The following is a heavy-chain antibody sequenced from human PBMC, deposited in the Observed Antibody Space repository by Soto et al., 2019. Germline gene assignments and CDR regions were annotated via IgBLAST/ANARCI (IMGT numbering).Heavy chain of an antibody. J-gene: IGHJ5*02. CDR3: ARDCGYFAA. CDR2: ISAYDGHT. V-gene: IGHV1-18*01. Sequence: QVQLVQSGAEVKKPGASVKVSCKTSGYTFTLYGIAWVRQAPGQGLEWMGWISAYDGHTKYAEKLQGIVTMTTATSTSTAYMELRSLRSDDSAIYYCARDCGYFAAWGQGTLVTVSS. D-gene: IGHD3-9*01. CDR1: GYTFTLYG.